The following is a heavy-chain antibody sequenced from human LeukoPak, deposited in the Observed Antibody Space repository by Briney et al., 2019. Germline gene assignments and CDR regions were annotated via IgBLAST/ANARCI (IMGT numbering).Heavy chain of an antibody. Sequence: HPGGSLRLSCAASGFTFNSYAMSWVRQAPGKGLEWVSGISGGGSNTYYADSVKGRFTLSRDNSKSTLYLQMNSLRAEDTAVYYCARGTRYDSSGYYSQDLDYWGQGTLVTVSS. CDR2: ISGGGSNT. J-gene: IGHJ4*02. V-gene: IGHV3-23*01. CDR3: ARGTRYDSSGYYSQDLDY. CDR1: GFTFNSYA. D-gene: IGHD3-22*01.